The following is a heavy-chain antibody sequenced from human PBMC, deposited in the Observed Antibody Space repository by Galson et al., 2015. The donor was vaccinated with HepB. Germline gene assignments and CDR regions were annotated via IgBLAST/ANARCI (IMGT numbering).Heavy chain of an antibody. CDR2: IIPIFGTA. V-gene: IGHV1-69*13. D-gene: IGHD6-13*01. Sequence: SVKVSCKASGCTFSSYAISWVRQAPGQGLEWMGWIIPIFGTANYAQKFQGRVTITADESTSTAYMELSSLRSEDTAVYYCAREGPPTTQQFFDIWGQGTMVTVSS. CDR1: GCTFSSYA. J-gene: IGHJ3*02. CDR3: AREGPPTTQQFFDI.